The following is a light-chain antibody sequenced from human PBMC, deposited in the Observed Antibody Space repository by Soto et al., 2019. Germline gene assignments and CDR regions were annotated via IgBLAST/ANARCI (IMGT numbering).Light chain of an antibody. CDR3: HQYYRPSSAWT. CDR1: ENVDKW. V-gene: IGKV1-5*03. Sequence: DIQITQSPSTLSASLGDRVTITCRASENVDKWLAWYQQKPGKAPKLLIYEASNSQSGVPSRFSGSGSGAEFTLSISSLQPDDGANYYCHQYYRPSSAWTFGQGPTVEIK. CDR2: EAS. J-gene: IGKJ1*01.